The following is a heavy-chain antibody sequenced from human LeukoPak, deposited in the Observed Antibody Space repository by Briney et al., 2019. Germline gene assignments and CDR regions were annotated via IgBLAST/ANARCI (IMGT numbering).Heavy chain of an antibody. CDR1: GGSISSGGYS. J-gene: IGHJ4*02. V-gene: IGHV4-61*08. Sequence: SQTLSLTCAVSGGSISSGGYSWTWIRQSPGKGLEWIGYIYHNGITNYNPSLKSRVTISIDTSKNEFSLKLTSVTAADTAVYYCAREANYYGSGSYFEGTFDYWGQGSLVTVSS. D-gene: IGHD3-10*01. CDR3: AREANYYGSGSYFEGTFDY. CDR2: IYHNGIT.